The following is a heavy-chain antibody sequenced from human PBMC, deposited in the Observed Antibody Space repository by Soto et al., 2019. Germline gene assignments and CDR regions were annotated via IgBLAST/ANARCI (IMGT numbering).Heavy chain of an antibody. V-gene: IGHV4-39*07. Sequence: SETLSLTCTVSGGSISSSIYYLSWILQPPGKGLQWIGSIYYSGSTYYHPSLKSRVTISVDTSKNQFSLKLSSVTPADTVVYYCDSNTYRYTFYAYRRQRTVVTVSS. D-gene: IGHD4-4*01. CDR3: DSNTYRYTFYAY. CDR1: GGSISSSIYY. J-gene: IGHJ4*02. CDR2: IYYSGST.